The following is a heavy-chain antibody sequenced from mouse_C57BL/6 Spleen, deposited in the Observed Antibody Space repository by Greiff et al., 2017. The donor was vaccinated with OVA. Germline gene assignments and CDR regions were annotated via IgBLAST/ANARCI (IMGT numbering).Heavy chain of an antibody. CDR3: AKSYYGNYVLFDY. CDR1: GYAFSSSW. Sequence: QVQLQQSGPELVKPGASVKISCKASGYAFSSSWMNWVKQRPGKGLEWIGRIYPGDGDTNYNGKFKGKATLTADKSSSTAYMQLSSLTSEDSAVYFCAKSYYGNYVLFDYWGQGTTLTVSS. D-gene: IGHD2-1*01. CDR2: IYPGDGDT. V-gene: IGHV1-82*01. J-gene: IGHJ2*01.